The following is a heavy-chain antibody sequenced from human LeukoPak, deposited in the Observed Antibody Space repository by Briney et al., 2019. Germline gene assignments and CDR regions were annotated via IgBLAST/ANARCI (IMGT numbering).Heavy chain of an antibody. CDR1: GFTDSSNY. CDR2: IYSGGST. CDR3: ARGGVAAAGMDMDV. Sequence: GGSLRLSCAASGFTDSSNYMSWVRPAPGKGLGWVSVIYSGGSTYYAASVKGRFTISRDNSKNTLYLQMNSLRAEDTAVYYCARGGVAAAGMDMDVWGQGTTVTVSS. V-gene: IGHV3-66*02. D-gene: IGHD6-13*01. J-gene: IGHJ6*02.